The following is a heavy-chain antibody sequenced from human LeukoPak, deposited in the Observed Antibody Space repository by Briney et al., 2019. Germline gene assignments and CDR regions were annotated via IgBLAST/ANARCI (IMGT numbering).Heavy chain of an antibody. J-gene: IGHJ3*02. CDR3: AKARVQLWLGPDAFDI. D-gene: IGHD5-18*01. CDR2: ISGSGGST. CDR1: GFTFSSYA. V-gene: IGHV3-23*01. Sequence: GGSLRLSCAASGFTFSSYAMSWVRQAPGKGLEWVSVISGSGGSTYYADSVKGRFTISRDNSKNTLYLRMNSLRAEDTAVYYCAKARVQLWLGPDAFDIWGQRTMVTVSS.